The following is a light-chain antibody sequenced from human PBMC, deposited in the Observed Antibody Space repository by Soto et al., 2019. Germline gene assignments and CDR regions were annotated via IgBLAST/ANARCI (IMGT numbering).Light chain of an antibody. CDR1: QSVRSSF. V-gene: IGKV3-15*01. CDR3: QQYSNWPLT. Sequence: EIVMTQSPATLSVSPGERATLSFRSSQSVRSSFLAWYQQKPGQAPSLLIYGASTRATGIPARFSGSGSGTEFTLTINSLQSEDFAVYYCQQYSNWPLTFGGGTKVDIK. CDR2: GAS. J-gene: IGKJ4*01.